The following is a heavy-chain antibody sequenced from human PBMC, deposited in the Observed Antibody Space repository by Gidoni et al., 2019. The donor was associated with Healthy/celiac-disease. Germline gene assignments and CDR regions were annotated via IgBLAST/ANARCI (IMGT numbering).Heavy chain of an antibody. Sequence: QVQLQQWGAGLLKPSETLSLTCAVYGGSFRGYYWSWIRQPPGKGLEWIGEINHSGSTNYNPSLKSRVTISVDTSKNQFSLKLSSVTAADTAVYYCASHSKYSSGWYYFDYWGQGTLVTVSS. D-gene: IGHD6-19*01. CDR1: GGSFRGYY. J-gene: IGHJ4*02. CDR2: INHSGST. CDR3: ASHSKYSSGWYYFDY. V-gene: IGHV4-34*01.